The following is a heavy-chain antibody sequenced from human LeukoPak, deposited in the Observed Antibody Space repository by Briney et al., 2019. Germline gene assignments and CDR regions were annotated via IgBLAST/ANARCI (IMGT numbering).Heavy chain of an antibody. CDR1: GGSISSSSYY. J-gene: IGHJ4*02. CDR3: ARGDIVVVPADY. CDR2: ICYSGST. Sequence: SETLSLTCTVFGGSISSSSYYWGWIRQPPGKWLEWIGSICYSGSTYYNPSLKSRVTISVDTSKNQFSLKLSSVTAADTAVYYCARGDIVVVPADYWGQGTLVTVSS. D-gene: IGHD2-2*01. V-gene: IGHV4-39*01.